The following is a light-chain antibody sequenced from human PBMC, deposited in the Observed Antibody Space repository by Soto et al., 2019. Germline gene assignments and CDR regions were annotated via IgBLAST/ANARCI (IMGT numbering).Light chain of an antibody. CDR3: SSYTSSSFVV. V-gene: IGLV2-14*01. CDR2: EVS. CDR1: SSDVGGYNY. J-gene: IGLJ2*01. Sequence: HSALTQPASVSGSPGQSITISCTGTSSDVGGYNYVSWYQQHPGKAPKLMIYEVSNRPSGVSNRFSGSKSGNTASLTISGLQAEDEADYYCSSYTSSSFVVFGGGTKLTVL.